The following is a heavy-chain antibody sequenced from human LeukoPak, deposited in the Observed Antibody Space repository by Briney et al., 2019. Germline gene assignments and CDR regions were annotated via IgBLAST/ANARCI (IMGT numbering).Heavy chain of an antibody. Sequence: SETLSLTCAVYGGSFSGYFWTWIRQPPGKGLEWIGEISHDGTTTYNPSLKSRLTLSVNTSNNQFSLRLTSVTAADTALYYCARGVGRDGLDVWGQGTTVTVSS. D-gene: IGHD1-26*01. CDR3: ARGVGRDGLDV. V-gene: IGHV4-34*01. CDR2: ISHDGTT. CDR1: GGSFSGYF. J-gene: IGHJ6*02.